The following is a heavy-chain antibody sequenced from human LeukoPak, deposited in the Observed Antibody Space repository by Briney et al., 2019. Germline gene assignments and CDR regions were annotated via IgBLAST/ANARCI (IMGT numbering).Heavy chain of an antibody. J-gene: IGHJ4*02. CDR2: IYYSGSTST. D-gene: IGHD3-22*01. CDR3: ARQNYYDSSGPFDY. V-gene: IGHV4-39*01. CDR1: GGSISTSSYF. Sequence: PSETLSLTCTVSGGSISTSSYFWGWIRQPPGKGLEWIGSIYYSGSTSTYYNPSLKSRVTISVDTSKKQFSVKLSSVTAADTAVHYCARQNYYDSSGPFDYWGQGTLVTVSS.